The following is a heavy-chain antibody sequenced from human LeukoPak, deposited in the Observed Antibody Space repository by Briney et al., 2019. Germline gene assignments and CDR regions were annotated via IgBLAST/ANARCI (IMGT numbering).Heavy chain of an antibody. J-gene: IGHJ4*02. V-gene: IGHV3-23*01. CDR1: GFTFGSYT. CDR3: ARAGRMSSYDY. Sequence: GGSLRLSCAASGFTFGSYTMGWVRQAPGKGLEWVSDINSSGTTTYYADSVKGRFTISRDNSKNTLFLQMNSLSADDTAIYYCARAGRMSSYDYWGQGALVTVSS. CDR2: INSSGTTT. D-gene: IGHD6-6*01.